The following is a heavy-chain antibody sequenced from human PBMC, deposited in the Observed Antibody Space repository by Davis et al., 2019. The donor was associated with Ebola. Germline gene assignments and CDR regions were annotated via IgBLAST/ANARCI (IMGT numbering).Heavy chain of an antibody. CDR2: ISYDGSNK. Sequence: GESLKISCAASGFTFSSYAMHWVRQAPGKGLEWVAVISYDGSNKYYADSVKGRFTISRDNSKNTLYLQMNSLRAEDTAVYYCAREGHYYYYGMDVWGQGTTVTVSS. J-gene: IGHJ6*02. V-gene: IGHV3-30-3*01. CDR1: GFTFSSYA. CDR3: AREGHYYYYGMDV.